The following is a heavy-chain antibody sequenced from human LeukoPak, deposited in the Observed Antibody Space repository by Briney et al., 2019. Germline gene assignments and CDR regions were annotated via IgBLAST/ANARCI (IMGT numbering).Heavy chain of an antibody. CDR3: ARGGITGTTRGPTRLNDAFDI. CDR1: GYTFTSYC. J-gene: IGHJ3*02. CDR2: INPNSGST. D-gene: IGHD1-20*01. Sequence: ASVKVSCKASGYTFTSYCIYCVRQAPGQWLEWMGWINPNSGSTNYAQTFQGWVTMTRDTSISTAYMELSRLRSDDTAVYYCARGGITGTTRGPTRLNDAFDIWGQGTMVTVSS. V-gene: IGHV1-2*04.